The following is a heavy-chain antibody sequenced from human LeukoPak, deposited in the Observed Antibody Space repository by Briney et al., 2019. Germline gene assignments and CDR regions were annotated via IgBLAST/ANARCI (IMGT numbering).Heavy chain of an antibody. CDR3: ARAGVPAYYYYYYMDV. Sequence: SETLSLTCTVSGGSISTYYWSWIRQPPGKGLEWIGYIYSSGSTYYNPSLKSRVTISLDTSKNQFSLKLSSVTAADTAVYYCARAGVPAYYYYYYMDVWGKGTTVTVSS. J-gene: IGHJ6*03. D-gene: IGHD7-27*01. V-gene: IGHV4-59*01. CDR1: GGSISTYY. CDR2: IYSSGST.